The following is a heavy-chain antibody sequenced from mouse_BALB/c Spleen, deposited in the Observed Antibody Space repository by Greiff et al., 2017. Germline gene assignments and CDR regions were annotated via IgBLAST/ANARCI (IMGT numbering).Heavy chain of an antibody. J-gene: IGHJ2*01. CDR3: ARGGISIYYGNYYFDY. D-gene: IGHD2-1*01. CDR2: IYPGDGDT. Sequence: LQESGAELARPGASVKLSCKASGYTFTSYWMQWVKQRPGQGLEWIGAIYPGDGDTRYTQKFKGKATLTADKSSSTAYMQLSSLASEDSAVYYCARGGISIYYGNYYFDYWGQGTTLTVSS. V-gene: IGHV1-87*01. CDR1: GYTFTSYW.